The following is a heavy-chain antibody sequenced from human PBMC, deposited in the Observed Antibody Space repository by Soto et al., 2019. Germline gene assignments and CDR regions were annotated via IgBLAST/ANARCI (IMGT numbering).Heavy chain of an antibody. Sequence: PSQTLSLTCAISGDTVSSNSAAWNWIRQSPSRGLEWLGRTHYRSKWYNDYAVSVKSRITINPDTSKNQFSLQLNSVTPEDTAVYYCGRSVRGHVVKYFDYWGRGTLVTVSS. CDR2: THYRSKWYN. J-gene: IGHJ4*02. CDR3: GRSVRGHVVKYFDY. V-gene: IGHV6-1*01. CDR1: GDTVSSNSAA. D-gene: IGHD3-10*01.